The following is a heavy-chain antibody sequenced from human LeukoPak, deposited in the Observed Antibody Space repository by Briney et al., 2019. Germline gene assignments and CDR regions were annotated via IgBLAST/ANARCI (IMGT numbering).Heavy chain of an antibody. J-gene: IGHJ3*02. CDR2: IYYSGST. CDR1: GGSISSGDYY. V-gene: IGHV4-30-4*01. Sequence: PSQTLSLTCTVSGGSISSGDYYWSWIRQPPGKGLEWIGYIYYSGSTYYNPSLKSRVTISVDTSKNQFSLKLSSVTAADTAVYYCARGSLYSSSWYGPAFDIWGQGTMVTVSS. CDR3: ARGSLYSSSWYGPAFDI. D-gene: IGHD6-13*01.